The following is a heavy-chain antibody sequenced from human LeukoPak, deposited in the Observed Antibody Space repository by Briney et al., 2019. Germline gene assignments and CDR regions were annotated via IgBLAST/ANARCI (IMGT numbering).Heavy chain of an antibody. CDR2: INPNSGGT. CDR1: GYTFTDYY. J-gene: IGHJ1*01. Sequence: GASVTVSCKAAGYTFTDYYMHWVRQAPGQGLEWMGWINPNSGGTNYAQKFQGRVTMTRDTSISTAYMELNRLTSDDTAVYYCARETTELVRDAEYFQHWGQGTLVSVSP. CDR3: ARETTELVRDAEYFQH. D-gene: IGHD6-13*01. V-gene: IGHV1-2*02.